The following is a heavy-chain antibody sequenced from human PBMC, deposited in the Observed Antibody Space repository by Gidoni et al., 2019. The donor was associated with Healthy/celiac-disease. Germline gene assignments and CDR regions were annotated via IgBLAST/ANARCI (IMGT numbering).Heavy chain of an antibody. J-gene: IGHJ4*02. D-gene: IGHD3-9*01. CDR3: ASTFPYDILTGYLGY. Sequence: EVQLVESGGGLVQPGGSLRLSCAASGFTVSSNYMSWVRQAPGKGLEWVSVIYSGGSTYYADSVKGRFTISRDNSKNTLYLQMNSLRAEDTAVYYCASTFPYDILTGYLGYWGQGTLVTVSS. CDR1: GFTVSSNY. V-gene: IGHV3-66*02. CDR2: IYSGGST.